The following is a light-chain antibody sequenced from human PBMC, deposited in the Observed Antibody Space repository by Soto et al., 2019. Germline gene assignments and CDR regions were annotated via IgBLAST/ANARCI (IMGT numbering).Light chain of an antibody. CDR2: DVS. J-gene: IGLJ2*01. CDR1: SSDVGSYNY. Sequence: HSALTQPRSVSGSPGQSVTISCTGTSSDVGSYNYVSWYQQHPGKAPKLMLFDVSKRPSGVPDRFSGSKSGNTASLAISGLQAEDEADYYCCSYAGSSTLFGGGTQLTVL. CDR3: CSYAGSSTL. V-gene: IGLV2-11*01.